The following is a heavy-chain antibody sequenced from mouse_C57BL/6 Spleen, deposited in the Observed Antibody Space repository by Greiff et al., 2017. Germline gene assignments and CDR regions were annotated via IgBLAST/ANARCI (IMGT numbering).Heavy chain of an antibody. D-gene: IGHD3-1*01. CDR1: GFTFSGHG. Sequence: EVKLMESGGGLVKPGGSLKLSCAASGFTFSGHGMHWVRQAPEKGLEWVSYISSGNSTIFYADTVKGRFTISRDNAKNTLFLQMTSLGSEDTAMYYCARQLWYFDVWGTGTTVTVSS. CDR3: ARQLWYFDV. CDR2: ISSGNSTI. J-gene: IGHJ1*03. V-gene: IGHV5-17*01.